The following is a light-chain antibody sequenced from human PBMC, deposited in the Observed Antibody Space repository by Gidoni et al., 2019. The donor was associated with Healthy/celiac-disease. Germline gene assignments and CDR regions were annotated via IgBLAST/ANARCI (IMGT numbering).Light chain of an antibody. V-gene: IGKV3-11*01. CDR1: QSVSSY. J-gene: IGKJ4*01. CDR2: DAS. Sequence: IVLTQSPAPLSSSPGDRATLSCRASQSVSSYLAWYQQKPGKAPRLLIYDASNRATGIPARFSGSGSGTDFTLTISSLEPEDFAVYYCQQRSNWPVTFXGXTKVEIK. CDR3: QQRSNWPVT.